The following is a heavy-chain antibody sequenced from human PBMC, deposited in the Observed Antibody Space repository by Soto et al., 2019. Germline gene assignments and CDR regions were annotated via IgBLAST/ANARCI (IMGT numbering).Heavy chain of an antibody. J-gene: IGHJ3*02. CDR3: ARDRPRDYGHLDDAFDI. CDR1: GGSISSGGYY. D-gene: IGHD4-17*01. Sequence: QVQLQESGPGLVKPSQTLSLTCTVSGGSISSGGYYWSWIRQHPGKGLEWIGYIYYSGSTYYNPSLKSRVTISVDTSKNQFSLKLSSVTAADTAVYYCARDRPRDYGHLDDAFDIWGQGTMVTVSS. CDR2: IYYSGST. V-gene: IGHV4-31*03.